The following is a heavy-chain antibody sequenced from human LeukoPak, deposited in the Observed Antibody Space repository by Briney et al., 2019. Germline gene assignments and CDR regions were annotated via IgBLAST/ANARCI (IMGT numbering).Heavy chain of an antibody. CDR2: IWYDGSNK. J-gene: IGHJ6*02. V-gene: IGHV3-33*01. D-gene: IGHD2-8*01. Sequence: PGGSLRLSCAASGFTFSSYGMHWVRQAPGKGLEWVAVIWYDGSNKYYADSVKGRFTISRDNSKNSLYLQMNSLRAEDTAVYYCARGEFRMGPGNYYYGMDVWGQGTTVTVSS. CDR1: GFTFSSYG. CDR3: ARGEFRMGPGNYYYGMDV.